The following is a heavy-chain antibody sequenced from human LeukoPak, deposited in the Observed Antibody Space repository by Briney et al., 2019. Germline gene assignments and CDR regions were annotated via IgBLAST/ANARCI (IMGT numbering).Heavy chain of an antibody. CDR2: INHSGST. CDR3: ARVPPAVPIYYYDSSGYPK. Sequence: SETLSLTCAVYGGSFSGYYWSWIRQPPGKGLGWIGEINHSGSTNYNPSLKSRVTISVDTSKNQFSLKLSSVTAADTAVYYCARVPPAVPIYYYDSSGYPKWGQGTLVTVSS. J-gene: IGHJ4*02. V-gene: IGHV4-34*01. D-gene: IGHD3-22*01. CDR1: GGSFSGYY.